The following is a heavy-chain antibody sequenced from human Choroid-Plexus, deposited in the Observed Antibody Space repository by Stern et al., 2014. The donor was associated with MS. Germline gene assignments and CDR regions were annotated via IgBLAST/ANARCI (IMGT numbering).Heavy chain of an antibody. J-gene: IGHJ4*02. D-gene: IGHD2/OR15-2a*01. CDR2: ISYDGSK. Sequence: VQLVESGGGVVQPGRPLRLSCAASGFSFSSFGMHWVRQAPGTGLEWVALISYDGSKDYADSVKGRFAISRDNSKNTLYLQMNSLRAEDTAVYYCAKDRQYLTFFFDFWGQGSLVTVS. V-gene: IGHV3-30*18. CDR3: AKDRQYLTFFFDF. CDR1: GFSFSSFG.